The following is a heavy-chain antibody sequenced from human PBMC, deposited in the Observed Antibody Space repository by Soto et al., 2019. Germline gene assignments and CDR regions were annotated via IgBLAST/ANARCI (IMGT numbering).Heavy chain of an antibody. V-gene: IGHV2-70*04. D-gene: IGHD6-19*01. CDR2: IDWDDDK. J-gene: IGHJ4*02. CDR3: ARIPPYSSGFDY. Sequence: PTQTLTLTCTFSGFSLSTSGMRVSWIRQPPGKALEWLARIDWDDDKFYSTSLKTRLTISKDTSKNQVVLTMTNMDPVDTATYYCARIPPYSSGFDYWGQGTLVTVSS. CDR1: GFSLSTSGMR.